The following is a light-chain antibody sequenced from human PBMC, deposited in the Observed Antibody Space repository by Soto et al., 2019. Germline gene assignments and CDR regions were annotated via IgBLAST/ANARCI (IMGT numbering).Light chain of an antibody. CDR2: DAS. J-gene: IGKJ1*01. V-gene: IGKV1-5*01. Sequence: DIQMTQSPSTLSASVGDRVTITCRASQYISDRLAWYQQKPGKAPKVLIFDASNLESGVPSRFSASGSGTEFSLTISSLQPDDFATYYCQHYAYVWTLGQGTKVDI. CDR1: QYISDR. CDR3: QHYAYVWT.